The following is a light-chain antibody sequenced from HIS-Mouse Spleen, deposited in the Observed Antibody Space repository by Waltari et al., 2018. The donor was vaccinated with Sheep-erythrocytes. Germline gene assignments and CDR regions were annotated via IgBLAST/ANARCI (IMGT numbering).Light chain of an antibody. Sequence: QSALTQPASVSGSPGQSITISCTGTSSDVGSYNLVSWYQQHPGKAPKPMIYEGSKRPVGVSNRFSGYKSGNTASLTISGLQAEDEADYYCCSYAGSSTPWVFGGGTKLTVL. J-gene: IGLJ3*02. V-gene: IGLV2-23*01. CDR1: SSDVGSYNL. CDR2: EGS. CDR3: CSYAGSSTPWV.